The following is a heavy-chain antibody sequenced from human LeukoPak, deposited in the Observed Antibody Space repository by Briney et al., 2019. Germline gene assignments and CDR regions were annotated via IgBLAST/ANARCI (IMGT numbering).Heavy chain of an antibody. D-gene: IGHD1-26*01. Sequence: GGSLRLSCAASGFPLSSYGMHCVRPAPGKGREGVAFIRYDGSNKYYADSVKGRFTISRDNSKNTLYLQMNSLRAEDTAVYYCAKSGRDNGYYVDYWGQGTLVTVSS. V-gene: IGHV3-30*02. CDR3: AKSGRDNGYYVDY. CDR2: IRYDGSNK. J-gene: IGHJ4*02. CDR1: GFPLSSYG.